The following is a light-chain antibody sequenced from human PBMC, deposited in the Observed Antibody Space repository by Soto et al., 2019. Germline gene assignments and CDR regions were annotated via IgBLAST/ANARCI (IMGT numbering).Light chain of an antibody. V-gene: IGKV1D-12*01. CDR1: QNIKNW. Sequence: DIQVTQSPSSVSASVGDRVTITCRASQNIKNWLAWYQQKPGIAPKPLILTTSTLHSGVPSRFSGSGSGTEFTLTISSLQPEDFATYYSQQANSFPLTFGGGTKVESK. J-gene: IGKJ4*01. CDR2: TTS. CDR3: QQANSFPLT.